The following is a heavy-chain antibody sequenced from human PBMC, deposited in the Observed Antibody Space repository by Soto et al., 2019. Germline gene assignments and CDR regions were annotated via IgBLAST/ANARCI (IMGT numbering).Heavy chain of an antibody. J-gene: IGHJ4*02. CDR3: ARGPPYDYDSSGYYAG. Sequence: EVQLVESGGGLVKPGGSLRLSCAASGFTFSSYSMNWVRQAPGKGLEWVSSISSSSSYIYYADSVKGRFTISRDNATNSLYLPMNRLRAGDTAVYYCARGPPYDYDSSGYYAGWGQGTLVPVS. CDR2: ISSSSSYI. V-gene: IGHV3-21*01. D-gene: IGHD3-22*01. CDR1: GFTFSSYS.